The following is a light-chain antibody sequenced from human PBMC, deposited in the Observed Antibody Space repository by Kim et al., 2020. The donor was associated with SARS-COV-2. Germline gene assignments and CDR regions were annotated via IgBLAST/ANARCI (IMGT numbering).Light chain of an antibody. Sequence: GKTVTITCTRSSGSIDDNYVQGYQQRPGGVPTAVIYEDDQRPSGVSDRFSGSIDNSSKSASLTISGLRTEDEADYYCQSYNRDNVLFGGGTQLTVL. CDR1: SGSIDDNY. V-gene: IGLV6-57*03. J-gene: IGLJ2*01. CDR3: QSYNRDNVL. CDR2: EDD.